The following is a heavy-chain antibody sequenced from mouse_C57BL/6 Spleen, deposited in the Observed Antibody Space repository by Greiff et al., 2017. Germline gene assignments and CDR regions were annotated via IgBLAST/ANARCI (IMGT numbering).Heavy chain of an antibody. V-gene: IGHV10-1*01. CDR1: GFSFNTYA. D-gene: IGHD2-3*01. CDR3: VRHGDYEFDY. J-gene: IGHJ2*01. Sequence: EVMLVESSGGLVQPKGSLKLSCAASGFSFNTYAMNWVRQAPGKGLEWVARIRSKSNNYATYYADSVKDRFTISRDDSESMLYLQMNNLKTEDTAMYYCVRHGDYEFDYWGQGTTLTVSS. CDR2: IRSKSNNYAT.